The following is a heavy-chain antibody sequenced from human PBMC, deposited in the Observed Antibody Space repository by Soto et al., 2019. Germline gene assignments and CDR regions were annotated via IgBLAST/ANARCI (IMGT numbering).Heavy chain of an antibody. D-gene: IGHD3-3*01. CDR1: GGSFSGYY. CDR2: INHSGST. V-gene: IGHV4-34*01. CDR3: ARARRFRGAFDI. J-gene: IGHJ3*02. Sequence: QVQLQQWGAGLLKPSETLSLTCAVYGGSFSGYYWSWIRQPPGKGLEWIGEINHSGSTNYNPSLKSRVTISVDTSKNPFSLKLSSVTAADTAVYYCARARRFRGAFDIWGQGTMVTVSS.